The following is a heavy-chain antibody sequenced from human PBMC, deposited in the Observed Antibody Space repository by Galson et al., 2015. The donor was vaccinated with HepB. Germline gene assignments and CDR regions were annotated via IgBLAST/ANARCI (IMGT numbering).Heavy chain of an antibody. CDR3: ARGLQTLAYYDFWSGYYPNWFDP. J-gene: IGHJ5*02. V-gene: IGHV1-8*01. Sequence: SVKVSCKASGYTFTSYDINWVRQATGQGLEWMGWMNPNSGNTGYAQKFQGRVTMTRNTSISTAYMELSSLRSEDTAVYYCARGLQTLAYYDFWSGYYPNWFDPWGQGTLVTVSS. CDR2: MNPNSGNT. D-gene: IGHD3-3*01. CDR1: GYTFTSYD.